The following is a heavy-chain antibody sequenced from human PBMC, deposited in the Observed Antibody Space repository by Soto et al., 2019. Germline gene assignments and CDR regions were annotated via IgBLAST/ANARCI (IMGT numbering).Heavy chain of an antibody. CDR1: GGTFSSYA. V-gene: IGHV1-69*01. CDR2: IIPISGTA. Sequence: QVQLVQSGAEVKKPGSSVKVSCKASGGTFSSYAISWVREVPGQGLEWMGGIIPISGTANYAQKFQGRVTITADESTSTAYMELSSLRSEGTAVYYCARSQGSMTSLEIYYYYYYGMDVWGQGNTVTVSS. CDR3: ARSQGSMTSLEIYYYYYYGMDV. J-gene: IGHJ6*02. D-gene: IGHD2-2*01.